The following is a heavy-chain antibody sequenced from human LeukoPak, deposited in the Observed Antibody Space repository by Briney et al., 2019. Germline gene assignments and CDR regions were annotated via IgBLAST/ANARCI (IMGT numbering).Heavy chain of an antibody. Sequence: ASVKVSCKASGYTFTSYGISWVRQAHGQGLEWMGWINPNSGGTKYAQKFQGRVTMTRDTSISTANMELSRLRSDDTAVYYCATEVTDWGQGTLVTVSS. V-gene: IGHV1-2*02. CDR3: ATEVTD. D-gene: IGHD5-18*01. CDR2: INPNSGGT. CDR1: GYTFTSYG. J-gene: IGHJ4*02.